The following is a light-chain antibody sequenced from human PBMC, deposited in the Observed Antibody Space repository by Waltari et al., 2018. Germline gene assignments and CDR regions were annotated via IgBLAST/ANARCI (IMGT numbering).Light chain of an antibody. J-gene: IGLJ2*01. CDR3: SSYAGSNIVV. Sequence: QSALTQPPSASGSPGQSVTISCTGTSSDVGGYNFVSWYQQHPGKAPKLMIYEVTKRPSGFPDRFSGSKSVNTASLTVSGLQAEDEADYYCSSYAGSNIVVFGGGTKLTVL. V-gene: IGLV2-8*01. CDR1: SSDVGGYNF. CDR2: EVT.